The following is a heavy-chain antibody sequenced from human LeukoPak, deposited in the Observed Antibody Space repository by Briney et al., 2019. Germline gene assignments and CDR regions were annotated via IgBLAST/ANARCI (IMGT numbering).Heavy chain of an antibody. CDR2: ISWNSGST. CDR1: GFTFDDYA. CDR3: ARAIPIRHPRDYYYYMDV. Sequence: GRSLRLSCAASGFTFDDYAMHWVRQAPGKGLEWVSGISWNSGSTGYADSVKGRFTISRDNAKNSLYLQMNSLRAEDTALYYCARAIPIRHPRDYYYYMDVWGKGTTVTVSS. D-gene: IGHD2-2*02. V-gene: IGHV3-9*01. J-gene: IGHJ6*03.